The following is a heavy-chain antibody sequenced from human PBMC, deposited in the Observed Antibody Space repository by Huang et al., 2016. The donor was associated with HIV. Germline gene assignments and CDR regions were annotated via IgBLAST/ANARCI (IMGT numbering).Heavy chain of an antibody. Sequence: EVQLVQSGAEMKRPGESLKISCKVSGYSFTRQWIGWVRQMPGKGPEWIGIIYPGDSDVKYSPTFQGQVTISADNSISTAYLQWKSLKVSDTAMYFCARPPTYSDDGGYYIDAFGVRGRGTMVTVS. J-gene: IGHJ3*01. CDR3: ARPPTYSDDGGYYIDAFGV. D-gene: IGHD2-21*02. CDR1: GYSFTRQW. CDR2: IYPGDSDV. V-gene: IGHV5-51*03.